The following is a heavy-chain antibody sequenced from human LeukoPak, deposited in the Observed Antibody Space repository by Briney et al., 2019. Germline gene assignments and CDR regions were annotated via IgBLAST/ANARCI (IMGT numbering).Heavy chain of an antibody. J-gene: IGHJ4*02. CDR2: IYYSGST. D-gene: IGHD4-23*01. CDR3: ANSANYGGNSGYYDC. CDR1: GGPISSSSYY. Sequence: SETLSLTCTVSGGPISSSSYYWGWIRQPPGKGLEWIGSIYYSGSTYYNPSLKSRVTISVDTSKNQFSLKLSSVTAADTAVYYCANSANYGGNSGYYDCWGQGTLVTVSS. V-gene: IGHV4-39*01.